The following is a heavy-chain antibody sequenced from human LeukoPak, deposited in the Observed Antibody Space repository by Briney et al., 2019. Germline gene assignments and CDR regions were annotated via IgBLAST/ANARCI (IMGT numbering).Heavy chain of an antibody. V-gene: IGHV3-21*01. CDR3: ARGHTLSAFDY. J-gene: IGHJ4*02. Sequence: GGSLRLSCAASGFTFSDSGMNRVRQAPGKGLEWVSFISSSSSYIYFADSMRGRFTISRDNAKHLVYLQMNSLRAEDTGVYYCARGHTLSAFDYWGQGTLVTVSS. D-gene: IGHD1-26*01. CDR2: ISSSSSYI. CDR1: GFTFSDSG.